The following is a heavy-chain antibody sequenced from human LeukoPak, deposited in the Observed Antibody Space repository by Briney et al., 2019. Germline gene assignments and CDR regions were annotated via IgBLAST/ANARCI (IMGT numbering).Heavy chain of an antibody. CDR1: GYTFTSYF. V-gene: IGHV1-46*01. CDR3: ARVSHNGSDY. CDR2: INPTGGST. D-gene: IGHD1-1*01. J-gene: IGHJ4*02. Sequence: ASVKVSCKASGYTFTSYFMHWVRQAPGQGLEWMGIINPTGGSTTYAQKFQGRVTMTRDTSTSTVYMELSSLRSEDMAVFYCARVSHNGSDYWGQGTLVTVSS.